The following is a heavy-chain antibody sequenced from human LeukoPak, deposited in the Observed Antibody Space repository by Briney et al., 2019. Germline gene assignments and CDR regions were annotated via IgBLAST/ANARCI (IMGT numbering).Heavy chain of an antibody. Sequence: SETLSLTRTVSRTSITRYYWSWVRQPPGKALEWIGCIHSSGNTNYNPSLKSRVTMSVDTSKNQFSLKMSAVTAADTAVYFCARDITWGMATNPPYHHYMDVWGKGTTVTVSS. CDR3: ARDITWGMATNPPYHHYMDV. D-gene: IGHD5-24*01. J-gene: IGHJ6*03. CDR2: IHSSGNT. V-gene: IGHV4-59*01. CDR1: RTSITRYY.